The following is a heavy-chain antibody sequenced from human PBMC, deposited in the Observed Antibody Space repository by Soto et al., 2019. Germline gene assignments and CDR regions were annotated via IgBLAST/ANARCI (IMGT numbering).Heavy chain of an antibody. CDR3: ARGHGRFAH. J-gene: IGHJ4*02. V-gene: IGHV4-34*01. CDR2: INHSGFT. CDR1: GGSFTCYY. Sequence: PSETLSLTCDVSGGSFTCYYWSWIRQPPGKGLEWIGEINHSGFTNYNPSLTGRVTISLDTSKSQFSLKLSSLTAADTAFYFCARGHGRFAHWGQGTLVTVSS.